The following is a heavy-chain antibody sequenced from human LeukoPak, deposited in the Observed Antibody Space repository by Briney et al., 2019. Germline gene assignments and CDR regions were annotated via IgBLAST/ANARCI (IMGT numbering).Heavy chain of an antibody. V-gene: IGHV3-53*01. CDR3: ARELPYYYYGMDV. CDR1: GFTFSSNY. CDR2: IYSGGST. D-gene: IGHD3-10*01. Sequence: PGGSLRLSCAASGFTFSSNYMSWVRQAPGKGLEWVSVIYSGGSTYYADSVKGRFTISRDNSKNTLYLQMNSLRAEDTAVYYCARELPYYYYGMDVWGQGTTVTVSS. J-gene: IGHJ6*02.